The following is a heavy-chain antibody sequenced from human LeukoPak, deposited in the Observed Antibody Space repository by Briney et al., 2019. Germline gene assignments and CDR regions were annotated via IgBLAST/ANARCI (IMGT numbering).Heavy chain of an antibody. V-gene: IGHV3-30-3*01. CDR2: ISYDGSNK. D-gene: IGHD4-17*01. CDR1: GFTFSSYA. Sequence: GRSLRLSCAASGFTFSSYAMYWVRQGPGKGLGWGAVISYDGSNKYHAASVKGRFTTSRDNTKNTLYLQMNSLRAEDTAVYYCARDKFDYGDYYYYFGMDVWGQGTTVTVSS. J-gene: IGHJ6*02. CDR3: ARDKFDYGDYYYYFGMDV.